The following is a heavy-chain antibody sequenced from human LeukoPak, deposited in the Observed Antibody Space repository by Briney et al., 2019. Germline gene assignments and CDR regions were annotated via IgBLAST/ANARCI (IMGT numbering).Heavy chain of an antibody. CDR1: GYTFTGYY. CDR3: TRGLATYDSSGYTAFDI. J-gene: IGHJ3*02. Sequence: ASVKVSCKASGYTFTGYYMHGVRQAPGQGLEWMGWINPNMGGTNYAQKFQGRVTMTRDTSISTAYMGLSRLRSDDTAVYYCTRGLATYDSSGYTAFDIWGQGTMVTVSS. V-gene: IGHV1-2*02. D-gene: IGHD3-22*01. CDR2: INPNMGGT.